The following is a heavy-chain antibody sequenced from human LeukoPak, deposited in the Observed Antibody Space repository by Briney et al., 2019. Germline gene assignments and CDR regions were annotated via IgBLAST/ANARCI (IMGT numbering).Heavy chain of an antibody. Sequence: GGSLRLSCAASGFTFSSYSMNWVRRAPGKGLEWVSYISSSSSTIYYADSVEGRFTISRDNAKNSLYLQMDSLRAEDTAVYYCATSDDLWSGMDNWGQGTLVTVSS. CDR1: GFTFSSYS. CDR3: ATSDDLWSGMDN. D-gene: IGHD3-3*01. J-gene: IGHJ4*02. CDR2: ISSSSSTI. V-gene: IGHV3-48*01.